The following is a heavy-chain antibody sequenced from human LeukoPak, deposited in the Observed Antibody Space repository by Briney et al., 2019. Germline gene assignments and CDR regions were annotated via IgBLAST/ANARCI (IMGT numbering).Heavy chain of an antibody. D-gene: IGHD6-13*01. CDR3: ASLTGVAAAGFDY. Sequence: GASVKVSCKASGYTFTGYYMHWVRQAPGQGLEWMGWINPNSGGTNYAQKFQGRVTMTRDTSISTAYMELSRLRSDDTAVYYCASLTGVAAAGFDYWGQGTLVTVSS. V-gene: IGHV1-2*02. J-gene: IGHJ4*02. CDR1: GYTFTGYY. CDR2: INPNSGGT.